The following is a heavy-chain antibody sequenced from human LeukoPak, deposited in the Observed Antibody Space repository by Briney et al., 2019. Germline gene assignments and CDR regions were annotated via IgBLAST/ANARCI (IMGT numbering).Heavy chain of an antibody. CDR3: AGEYYYDSSGASNAFDI. Sequence: PGGSLRLSCAASGLTFSDYWMSWVRQPPGKGLEWVANIKPDGSEKNYVDSVKGRSTISRDNAKNSLYLQVNSLRAEDTAVYYCAGEYYYDSSGASNAFDIWGQGTMVTVST. D-gene: IGHD3-22*01. CDR2: IKPDGSEK. V-gene: IGHV3-7*01. CDR1: GLTFSDYW. J-gene: IGHJ3*02.